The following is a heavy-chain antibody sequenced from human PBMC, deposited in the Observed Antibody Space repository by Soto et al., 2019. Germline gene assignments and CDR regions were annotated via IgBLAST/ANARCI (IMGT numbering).Heavy chain of an antibody. CDR2: IWYDGSNK. CDR1: GFTFSSYG. CDR3: ARQRRYGYFDY. Sequence: GGSLRLSCAASGFTFSSYGMHWVRQAPGKGLEWVAVIWYDGSNKYYADSVKGRFTISRDNSKNTLYLQMNSLRAEDTAVYYCARQRRYGYFDYWGQGTLVTVSS. D-gene: IGHD1-20*01. V-gene: IGHV3-33*01. J-gene: IGHJ4*02.